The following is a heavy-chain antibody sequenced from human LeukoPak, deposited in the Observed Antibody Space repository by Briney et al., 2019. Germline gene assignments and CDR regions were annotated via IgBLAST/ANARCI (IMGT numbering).Heavy chain of an antibody. V-gene: IGHV3-15*01. CDR2: IKTTSDGGTP. CDR1: GFIFSDAW. Sequence: GGSLRLSCVASGFIFSDAWMTWVRQAPGKGLEWVGRIKTTSDGGTPDYAAPVKGRFTMSRADSTNTLYLQMNSLRSEDTAVYYCAKHSYDSGGYDYWGQGTLLTVSS. D-gene: IGHD3-22*01. J-gene: IGHJ4*02. CDR3: AKHSYDSGGYDY.